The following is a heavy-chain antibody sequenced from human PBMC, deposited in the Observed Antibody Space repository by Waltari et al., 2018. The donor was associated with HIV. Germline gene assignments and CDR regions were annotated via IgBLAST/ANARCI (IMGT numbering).Heavy chain of an antibody. Sequence: QLQLQESGPGLVKSSETLSLTCTVSGGSMTSSSYSWGWTRQPPGKGLEWIGSMSYRGSTYNNASLRSRLTISVDTSKNQFSLKLTSVTAADTAMYYCARSFSGYSNYFDPWGQGTLVTVSS. J-gene: IGHJ5*02. V-gene: IGHV4-39*01. CDR2: MSYRGST. CDR1: GGSMTSSSYS. D-gene: IGHD4-4*01. CDR3: ARSFSGYSNYFDP.